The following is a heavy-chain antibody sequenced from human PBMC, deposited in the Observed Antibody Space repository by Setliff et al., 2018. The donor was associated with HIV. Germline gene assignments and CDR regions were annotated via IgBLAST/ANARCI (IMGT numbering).Heavy chain of an antibody. D-gene: IGHD3-3*01. CDR1: GGSFSGYY. Sequence: LSLTCAVYGGSFSGYYWSWIRQPPGKGLEWSGEINHSGSTNYNPSLKSRVTISVDTSKNQFSLKLSSVTAADTAVYYCARVDGYDFWSGYYTPHAFDIWGQGTMVTVSS. CDR3: ARVDGYDFWSGYYTPHAFDI. CDR2: INHSGST. J-gene: IGHJ3*02. V-gene: IGHV4-34*01.